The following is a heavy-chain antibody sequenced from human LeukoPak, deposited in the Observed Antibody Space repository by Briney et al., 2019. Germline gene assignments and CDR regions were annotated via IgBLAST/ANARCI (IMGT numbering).Heavy chain of an antibody. D-gene: IGHD3-22*01. CDR3: ATYSRGPLVYFDY. CDR1: GGSISSSSYY. V-gene: IGHV4-39*01. CDR2: IYYSGST. Sequence: SETLSLTCTVPGGSISSSSYYWGWIRQPPGKGLEWIGSIYYSGSTYYNPSLKSRVTISVDTSKKQFSLKLSSVTAADTAVYYCATYSRGPLVYFDYWGQGILAIVAS. J-gene: IGHJ4*02.